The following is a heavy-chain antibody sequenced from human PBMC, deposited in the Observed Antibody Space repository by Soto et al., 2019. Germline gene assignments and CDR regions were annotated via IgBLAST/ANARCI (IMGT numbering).Heavy chain of an antibody. D-gene: IGHD3-3*01. CDR2: IDPSDSYT. CDR1: GYSFTSYW. CDR3: ARASGDFWSGYHDY. V-gene: IGHV5-10-1*01. Sequence: PGESLKSSCKGSGYSFTSYWISWVPQMPGKSLEWMGRIDPSDSYTNYSPSFQGHVTISADKSISTAYLQWRRLMALDTPMYYCARASGDFWSGYHDYWGQGALVSASS. J-gene: IGHJ4*02.